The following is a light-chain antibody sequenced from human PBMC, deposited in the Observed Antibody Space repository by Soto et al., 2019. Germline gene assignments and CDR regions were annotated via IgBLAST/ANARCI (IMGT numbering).Light chain of an antibody. V-gene: IGKV3-20*01. J-gene: IGKJ3*01. CDR3: QQYGSYRFT. Sequence: IVLAQSPCTLSLYPGERATLSCRASQSVSSSYLAWYQQKPGQAPRLLIYGASSRATGIPDRFSGSGSGTDFTLTISRLEPEDFAVYYCQQYGSYRFTFGPGTKVDIK. CDR2: GAS. CDR1: QSVSSSY.